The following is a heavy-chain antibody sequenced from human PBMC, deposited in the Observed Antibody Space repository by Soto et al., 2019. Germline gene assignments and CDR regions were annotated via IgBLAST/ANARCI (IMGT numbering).Heavy chain of an antibody. CDR1: GGSISSYY. CDR2: IYYSGST. V-gene: IGHV4-59*01. CDR3: ARSGWYFDL. J-gene: IGHJ2*01. Sequence: SETLSLTCTVSGGSISSYYWSWIRQPPGKGLEWIGYIYYSGSTNYNPSLKSRVTISVDTSKNQFSLKLSSVTAADTAVYYCARSGWYFDLWGRGTLVTVSS.